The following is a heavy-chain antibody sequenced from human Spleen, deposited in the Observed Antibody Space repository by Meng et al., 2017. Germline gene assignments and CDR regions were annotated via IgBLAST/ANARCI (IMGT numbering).Heavy chain of an antibody. V-gene: IGHV4-34*01. CDR1: GGSFSGYS. CDR3: ARDVDIVTVRGYYFDY. Sequence: QGHLPQGAAGLFKPSETLPLTCAVYGGSFSGYSWSWIRQPPGKGLEWIGEIDDTGSTSYNPSLKSRVTISVDTSKNQVSLKLSSVTAADTAVYYCARDVDIVTVRGYYFDYWGQGTLVTVSS. J-gene: IGHJ4*02. D-gene: IGHD5-12*01. CDR2: IDDTGST.